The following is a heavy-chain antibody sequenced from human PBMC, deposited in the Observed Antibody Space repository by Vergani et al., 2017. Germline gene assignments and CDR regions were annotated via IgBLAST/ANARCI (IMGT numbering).Heavy chain of an antibody. CDR1: GFTFSSYS. CDR3: ARDGVRGYYYYYYMDV. CDR2: ISSSSSTI. J-gene: IGHJ6*03. Sequence: EVQLLESGGGLVQPGGSLRLSCAASGFTFSSYSMNWVRQAPGKGLEWVSYISSSSSTIYYADSVKGRFTISRDNAKNSLYLQMNSLRAEDTAVYYCARDGVRGYYYYYYMDVWGKGTTVTVSS. D-gene: IGHD2-8*01. V-gene: IGHV3-48*01.